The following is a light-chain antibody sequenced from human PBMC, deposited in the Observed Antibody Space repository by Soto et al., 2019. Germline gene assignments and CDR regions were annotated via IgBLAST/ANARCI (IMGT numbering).Light chain of an antibody. V-gene: IGKV2-28*01. J-gene: IGKJ1*01. Sequence: DIVMTQSPLSLPVTPGESASISCRSSQSLLHSNGNNYWYWYLQKPGHSPQLLIYVGSNRASGVPDRFSGSGSGPDFTLKISRVEAEDVGIYSYVQALQSPPWTFGQGTNVEI. CDR1: QSLLHSNGNNY. CDR2: VGS. CDR3: VQALQSPPWT.